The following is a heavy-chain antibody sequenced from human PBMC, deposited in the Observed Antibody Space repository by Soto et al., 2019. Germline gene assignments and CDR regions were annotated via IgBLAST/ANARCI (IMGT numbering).Heavy chain of an antibody. CDR1: GGTFSSYA. CDR3: ASDTPRTYYYDSSGAFDI. D-gene: IGHD3-22*01. CDR2: IIPIFGTA. Sequence: ASVKVSCKASGGTFSSYAISWVRQAPGQGLEWMGGIIPIFGTANYAQKFQGRVTITADKSTSTAYMELSSLRSEDTAVYYCASDTPRTYYYDSSGAFDIWGQGTMVT. V-gene: IGHV1-69*06. J-gene: IGHJ3*02.